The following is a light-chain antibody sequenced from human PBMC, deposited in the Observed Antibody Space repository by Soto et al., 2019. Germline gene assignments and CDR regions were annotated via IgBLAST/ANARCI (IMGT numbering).Light chain of an antibody. CDR2: DAS. CDR1: QSVSSY. J-gene: IGKJ5*01. Sequence: EIVLTQSPCTLSLSPGERATLSCRASQSVSSYLAWYQQKPVQAPRLLIYDASNRATGIPARFSGSGSATDFTPTISSLEPQDFAVYYCQQRSNWPPITFGQGTRLEIK. V-gene: IGKV3-11*01. CDR3: QQRSNWPPIT.